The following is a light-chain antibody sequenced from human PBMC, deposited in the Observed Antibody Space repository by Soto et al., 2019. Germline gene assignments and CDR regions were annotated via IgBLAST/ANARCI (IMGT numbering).Light chain of an antibody. CDR2: GNS. V-gene: IGLV1-40*01. Sequence: QSVLTQPPSVSGAPGQRVTISCTGSSSNIGAGYDVHWYQQLPGTAPKLLIYGNSNRPSGVPDRFSGSKSGTSASLDITGLQAEDEADYYCQSYDSSLSALYVFGTGTKLTV. CDR3: QSYDSSLSALYV. CDR1: SSNIGAGYD. J-gene: IGLJ1*01.